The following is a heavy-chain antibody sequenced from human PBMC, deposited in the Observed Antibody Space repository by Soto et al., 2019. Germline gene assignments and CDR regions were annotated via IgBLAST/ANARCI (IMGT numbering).Heavy chain of an antibody. CDR1: GYTFTSYG. Sequence: ASVKVSCKASGYTFTSYGISWVRQAPGQGLEWMGWISAYNGNTNYAQKLQGRVTMTTDTSTSTAYMELRSLRSDDTAVYYCAKDGGKDGYFGNWLDPWGQGNLVTVSS. CDR2: ISAYNGNT. CDR3: AKDGGKDGYFGNWLDP. V-gene: IGHV1-18*01. D-gene: IGHD5-18*01. J-gene: IGHJ5*02.